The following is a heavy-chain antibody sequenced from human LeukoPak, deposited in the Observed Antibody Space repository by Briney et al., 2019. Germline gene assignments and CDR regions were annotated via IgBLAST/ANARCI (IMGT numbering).Heavy chain of an antibody. J-gene: IGHJ4*02. V-gene: IGHV3-30-3*01. CDR1: GFTFSSYA. Sequence: GRSLRLSCVASGFTFSSYAMHWVRQAPGKGLEWVAVISYDGSNKYYADSVKGRFTISRDNSKNTLYLQMNSLRAEDTAVYYCARVAVAGEDDYWGQGTLVTVSS. CDR3: ARVAVAGEDDY. D-gene: IGHD6-19*01. CDR2: ISYDGSNK.